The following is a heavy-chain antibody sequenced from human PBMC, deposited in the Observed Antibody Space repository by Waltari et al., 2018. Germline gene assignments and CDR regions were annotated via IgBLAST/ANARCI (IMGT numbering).Heavy chain of an antibody. CDR1: GGSFSGYY. CDR2: INHSGST. V-gene: IGHV4-34*01. D-gene: IGHD3-3*01. CDR3: ARLSYGWSGYYSFDY. Sequence: QVQLQQWGAGLLKPSENLSLTCAVYGGSFSGYYWSWIRQPPGKGLEWIGEINHSGSTNYNPSLKSRVTISVDTSKNQFSLKLSSVTAADTAVYYCARLSYGWSGYYSFDYWGQGTLVTVSS. J-gene: IGHJ4*02.